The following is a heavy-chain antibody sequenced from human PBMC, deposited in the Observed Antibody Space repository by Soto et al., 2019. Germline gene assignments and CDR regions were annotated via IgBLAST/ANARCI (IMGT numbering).Heavy chain of an antibody. CDR1: GFTFSSYA. J-gene: IGHJ4*02. V-gene: IGHV3-23*01. Sequence: PGGSLRLSCAASGFTFSSYAMRWVRQAPVKGLEWVSAISGSGGSTYYADSVKGRFTISRDNSKNTLYLQMNSLRAEDTAVYYCTSGLYYYDSRGFSYWGQGTLVTVSS. CDR3: TSGLYYYDSRGFSY. CDR2: ISGSGGST. D-gene: IGHD3-22*01.